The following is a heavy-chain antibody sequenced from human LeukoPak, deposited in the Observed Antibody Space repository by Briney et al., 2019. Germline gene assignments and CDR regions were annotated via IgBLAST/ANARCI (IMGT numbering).Heavy chain of an antibody. CDR1: GGSISSSSYY. CDR2: MYYSGST. Sequence: PSETLSLTCTVSGGSISSSSYYWGWIRQPPGKGLEWIGSMYYSGSTYYNPSLKSRVTISVDTSKNQFSLKLSSVTAADTAVYYCARLHNPLLYLNYWGQGTLVTVSS. CDR3: ARLHNPLLYLNY. D-gene: IGHD2-15*01. J-gene: IGHJ4*02. V-gene: IGHV4-39*01.